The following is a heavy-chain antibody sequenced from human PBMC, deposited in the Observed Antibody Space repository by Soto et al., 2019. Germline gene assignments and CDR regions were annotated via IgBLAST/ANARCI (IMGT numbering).Heavy chain of an antibody. Sequence: ASVKVSCKASGYTFTSYGISWVRQAPGQGLEWMGWISAYNGNTNYAQKLQGRVTMTTDTSTSTAYMELRSLRSDDTAVYYCERVADYQLLNYFAYWGQGTLVTVSS. CDR1: GYTFTSYG. CDR3: ERVADYQLLNYFAY. D-gene: IGHD2-2*01. V-gene: IGHV1-18*04. CDR2: ISAYNGNT. J-gene: IGHJ4*02.